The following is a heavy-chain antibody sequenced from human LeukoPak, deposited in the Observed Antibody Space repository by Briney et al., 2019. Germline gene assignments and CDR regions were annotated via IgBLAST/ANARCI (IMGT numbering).Heavy chain of an antibody. CDR3: ARVVLYYSYLDV. V-gene: IGHV3-7*01. D-gene: IGHD6-13*01. CDR1: GFTFSSHW. Sequence: GGSLRLSCAASGFTFSSHWMSWVRQAPGKGLELAASIKEDGSEKKYVDSVKGRFTISRDNTKNSLYLQMNSLRAENTAVYYCARVVLYYSYLDVWGKGTTVTVSS. J-gene: IGHJ6*03. CDR2: IKEDGSEK.